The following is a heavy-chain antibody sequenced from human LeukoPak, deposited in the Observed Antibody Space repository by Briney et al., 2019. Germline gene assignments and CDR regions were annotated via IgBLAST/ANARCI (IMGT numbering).Heavy chain of an antibody. CDR3: AKALSSSWSPPDY. CDR2: ISYDGSNK. V-gene: IGHV3-30*18. Sequence: PGRSLRLSCAASGFTFSSYGMHWVRQAPGKGLEWVAVISYDGSNKYYADSVKGRFTISRDNSKNTLYLQMNSLRAEDTAVYYCAKALSSSWSPPDYWGQGTLVTVSS. CDR1: GFTFSSYG. D-gene: IGHD6-13*01. J-gene: IGHJ4*02.